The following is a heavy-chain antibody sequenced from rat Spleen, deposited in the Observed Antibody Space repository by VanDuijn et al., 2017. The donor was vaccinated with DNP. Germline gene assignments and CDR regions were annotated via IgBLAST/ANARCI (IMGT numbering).Heavy chain of an antibody. J-gene: IGHJ2*01. CDR2: ISYDGGIT. V-gene: IGHV5-25*01. Sequence: EVQLVESGGGLVQPGRSMKFSCAASGFTFSNYGMAWVRQAPKKGLEWVAYISYDGGITYYRDSGRGRFTISRDNAKSTLYLQMDSLRSEDTATYYCTRLQSLFDNWGQGVMVTVSS. CDR3: TRLQSLFDN. CDR1: GFTFSNYG.